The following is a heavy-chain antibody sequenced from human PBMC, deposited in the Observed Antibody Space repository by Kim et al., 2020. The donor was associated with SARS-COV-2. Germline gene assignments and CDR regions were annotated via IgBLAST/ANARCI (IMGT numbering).Heavy chain of an antibody. D-gene: IGHD6-13*01. CDR2: LGTKADNYAA. V-gene: IGHV3-73*01. Sequence: GGSLRLSCVASGFIFSGSTMHWVRQASGKGLEWIGRLGTKADNYAAVYAASAQGRFTISRDDSRDTTYLQVSTLKTEDTAVYYCSRTLPGISSNWVDYWG. CDR1: GFIFSGST. CDR3: SRTLPGISSNWVDY. J-gene: IGHJ4*01.